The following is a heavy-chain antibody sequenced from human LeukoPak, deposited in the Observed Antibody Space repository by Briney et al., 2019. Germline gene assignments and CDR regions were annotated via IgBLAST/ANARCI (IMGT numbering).Heavy chain of an antibody. CDR2: INHSGST. V-gene: IGHV4-34*01. D-gene: IGHD3-9*01. CDR1: GGSFSGYY. J-gene: IGHJ5*02. CDR3: ATTYYDILTGYLPFDP. Sequence: SETLSLTCAVYGGSFSGYYWSWIRQPPGKGLEWIGEINHSGSTNYNPSLKSRVTISVDTSKNQFSLKLSSVTAADTAVYYCATTYYDILTGYLPFDPWGQGTLVTVSS.